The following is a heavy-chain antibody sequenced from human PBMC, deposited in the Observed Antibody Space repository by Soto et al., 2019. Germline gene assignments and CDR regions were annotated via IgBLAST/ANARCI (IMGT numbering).Heavy chain of an antibody. CDR1: GFTFSSYA. D-gene: IGHD1-26*01. V-gene: IGHV3-23*01. CDR3: AKDIVGAPTEGGYYYFGMDV. J-gene: IGHJ6*02. Sequence: PGGSLRLSCAASGFTFSSYAMSWVRQAPGKGLEWVSAISGSGGRTYYADSVKGRFTISRDNSKNTLYLQMNSLRAEDTAVYYCAKDIVGAPTEGGYYYFGMDVWGQGTTVTVSS. CDR2: ISGSGGRT.